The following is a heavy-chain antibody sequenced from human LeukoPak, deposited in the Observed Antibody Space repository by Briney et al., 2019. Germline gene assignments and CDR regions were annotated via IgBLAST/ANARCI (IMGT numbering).Heavy chain of an antibody. Sequence: ASVKVSCKASGYTFTSYYMNWVRQAPGQGLEWMGIINPTGGSTSYAQKFQGSVTMTRDTSASTVYMELSSLRSEDTAVYYCARGLTFGGVTNDAFDIWGQGTMVTVSS. V-gene: IGHV1-46*01. CDR2: INPTGGST. CDR3: ARGLTFGGVTNDAFDI. CDR1: GYTFTSYY. J-gene: IGHJ3*02. D-gene: IGHD3-16*01.